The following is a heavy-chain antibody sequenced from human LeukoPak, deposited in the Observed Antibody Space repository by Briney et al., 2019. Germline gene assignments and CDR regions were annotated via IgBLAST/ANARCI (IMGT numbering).Heavy chain of an antibody. CDR1: GFTFSSYA. J-gene: IGHJ4*02. V-gene: IGHV3-23*01. CDR2: ISGSGGST. CDR3: ARDPRFLEWFRLDY. Sequence: GGSLRLSCAASGFTFSSYAVSWVRQAPGKGLEWVSAISGSGGSTYYADSVKGRFTISRDNSKNTLYLQMNSLRAEDTAVYYCARDPRFLEWFRLDYWGQGTLVTVSS. D-gene: IGHD3-3*01.